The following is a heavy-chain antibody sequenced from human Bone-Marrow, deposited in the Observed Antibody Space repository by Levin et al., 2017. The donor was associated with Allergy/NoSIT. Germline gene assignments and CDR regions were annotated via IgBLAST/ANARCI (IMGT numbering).Heavy chain of an antibody. J-gene: IGHJ4*02. CDR3: AKRRLLENTMVRGATDY. Sequence: PGGSLRLSCAASGFTFSSYAMSWVRQAPGKGLEWVSAISGNGGSTYYADSVKGRFTISRDNSKNTLYLQMNSLRAEDTAVYYCAKRRLLENTMVRGATDYWGQGTLVTVSS. CDR1: GFTFSSYA. D-gene: IGHD3-10*01. V-gene: IGHV3-23*01. CDR2: ISGNGGST.